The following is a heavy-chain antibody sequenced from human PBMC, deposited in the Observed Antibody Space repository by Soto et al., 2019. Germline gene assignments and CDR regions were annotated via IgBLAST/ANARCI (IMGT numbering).Heavy chain of an antibody. J-gene: IGHJ6*02. CDR2: INSDGSST. CDR3: ARDLLSGSLNYYYGMDF. Sequence: PGGSLRLSCAASGFTFSSYWMHWVRQAPGKGLVWVSRINSDGSSTSYADSVKGRFTISRDNAKNTLYLQMNSLRAEDTAVYYCARDLLSGSLNYYYGMDFWGQGTSVTVSS. V-gene: IGHV3-74*01. CDR1: GFTFSSYW. D-gene: IGHD1-26*01.